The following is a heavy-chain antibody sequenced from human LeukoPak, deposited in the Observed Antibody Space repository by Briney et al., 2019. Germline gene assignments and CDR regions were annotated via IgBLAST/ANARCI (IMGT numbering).Heavy chain of an antibody. CDR1: GFTFSSYA. CDR2: ISGSGGST. J-gene: IGHJ3*02. V-gene: IGHV3-23*01. Sequence: PGGSLRLSCAASGFTFSSYAVSWVRQAPGKGLEWVSAISGSGGSTYYADSVKGRFTISRDNSKNTLYLQMNSLRAEDTAVYYCAKDRRESTKPNDAFDIWGQGTMVTVSS. CDR3: AKDRRESTKPNDAFDI. D-gene: IGHD1-1*01.